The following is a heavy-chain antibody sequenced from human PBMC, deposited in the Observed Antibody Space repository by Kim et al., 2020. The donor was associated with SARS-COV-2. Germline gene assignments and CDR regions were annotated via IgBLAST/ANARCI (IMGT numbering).Heavy chain of an antibody. J-gene: IGHJ4*02. CDR3: ARCDGYNYHFDY. Sequence: YNNPSTKRRVTISVDTARNEFALKRSSVTAADTAEYYCARCDGYNYHFDYWGQGTLVTVSS. V-gene: IGHV4-39*01. D-gene: IGHD5-12*01.